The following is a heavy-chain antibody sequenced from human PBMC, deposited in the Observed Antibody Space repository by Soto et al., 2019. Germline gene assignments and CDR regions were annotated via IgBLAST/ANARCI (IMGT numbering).Heavy chain of an antibody. Sequence: QVQLVQSGAEVKKPGASVKVSCKASGYTFTSYGISWVRQAPGQGLEWMGWISAYNGNTNYAQKLQGRVTMTTDTSTSTAYMELRSLGADDTAVYYCGRVPHTPCGVVQNNWFDPWGQGTLVTVSS. CDR2: ISAYNGNT. V-gene: IGHV1-18*01. D-gene: IGHD3-3*01. CDR1: GYTFTSYG. CDR3: GRVPHTPCGVVQNNWFDP. J-gene: IGHJ5*02.